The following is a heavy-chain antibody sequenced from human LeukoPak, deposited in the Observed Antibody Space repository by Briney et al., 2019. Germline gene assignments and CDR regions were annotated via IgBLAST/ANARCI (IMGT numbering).Heavy chain of an antibody. CDR3: ARGKVLRYFDWLPDAFDI. V-gene: IGHV3-11*06. CDR2: ISSSSSYT. J-gene: IGHJ3*02. CDR1: GFTFSDYY. D-gene: IGHD3-9*01. Sequence: GGSLRLSCAASGFTFSDYYMSWIRQAPGKGLEWVSYISSSSSYTNYADSVKGRFTISRDNAKNSLYLQMNSLRAEDTAVYYCARGKVLRYFDWLPDAFDIWGQGTMDTVSS.